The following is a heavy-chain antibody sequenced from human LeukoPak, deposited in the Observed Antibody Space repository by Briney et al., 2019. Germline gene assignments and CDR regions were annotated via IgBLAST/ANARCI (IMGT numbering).Heavy chain of an antibody. CDR3: ARDLSTYYYYMDV. CDR1: GFTFSSYS. V-gene: IGHV3-21*01. CDR2: ISSSSIYI. Sequence: GGSLRLSCAASGFTFSSYSMNWVRQAPGKGLEWVSSISSSSIYIYYADSVKGRSTISRDNAKNSLYLHMNSLRAEDTAVYYCARDLSTYYYYMDVWGKGTTVTVSS. J-gene: IGHJ6*03.